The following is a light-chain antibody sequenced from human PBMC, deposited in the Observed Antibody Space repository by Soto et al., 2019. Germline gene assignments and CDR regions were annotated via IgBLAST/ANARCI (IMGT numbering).Light chain of an antibody. Sequence: DIQMTQSPSSLSASVGDRVTITCRASQSISSYLNWYQQKPWKAPKLLIYAASSLQSGVPSRFSGSGSGTDFTLTISRLEPEDFAVYYCQQYGSLSWAFGQGTKVDI. CDR1: QSISSY. CDR3: QQYGSLSWA. CDR2: AAS. J-gene: IGKJ1*01. V-gene: IGKV1-39*01.